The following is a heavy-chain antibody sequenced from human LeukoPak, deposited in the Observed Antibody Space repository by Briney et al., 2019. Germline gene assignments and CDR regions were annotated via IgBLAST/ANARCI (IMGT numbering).Heavy chain of an antibody. Sequence: GGSLRLSCAASGFTFSSYAITWVRQAPGKGLEWVSVIYSGGSTYYADSVKGRFTISRDNSKNTLYLQMNSLRAEDTAVYYCARRDRYFDYWGQGTLVTVSS. V-gene: IGHV3-53*01. J-gene: IGHJ4*02. CDR3: ARRDRYFDY. CDR1: GFTFSSYA. CDR2: IYSGGST.